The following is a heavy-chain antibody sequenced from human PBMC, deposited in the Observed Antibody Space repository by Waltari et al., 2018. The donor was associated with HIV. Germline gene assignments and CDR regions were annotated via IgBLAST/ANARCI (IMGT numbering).Heavy chain of an antibody. D-gene: IGHD3-22*01. J-gene: IGHJ4*02. Sequence: QLQLQESGPGLVKPSETLSLTCTVSGGSISISSYYWGWIRQPPGKGLEWIGSIYYSGSTYYNPSLKSRVTISVDTSKNQFSLKLSSVTAADTAVYYCARRSYYDSSGYYFDYWGQGTLVTVSS. V-gene: IGHV4-39*01. CDR1: GGSISISSYY. CDR2: IYYSGST. CDR3: ARRSYYDSSGYYFDY.